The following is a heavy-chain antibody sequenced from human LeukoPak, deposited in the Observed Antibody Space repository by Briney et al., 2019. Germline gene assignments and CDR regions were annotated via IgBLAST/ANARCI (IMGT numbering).Heavy chain of an antibody. CDR1: GYTFTSYD. CDR3: AREYNWNAPYFDY. V-gene: IGHV1-8*03. D-gene: IGHD1-20*01. Sequence: ASVKVSCKASGYTFTSYDINWVRQATGQGLEWMGWMNPNSGNTGYAQKFQGRVTITRDTSISTAYMELSSLRSEDTAVYYCAREYNWNAPYFDYWGQGTLVTVSS. CDR2: MNPNSGNT. J-gene: IGHJ4*02.